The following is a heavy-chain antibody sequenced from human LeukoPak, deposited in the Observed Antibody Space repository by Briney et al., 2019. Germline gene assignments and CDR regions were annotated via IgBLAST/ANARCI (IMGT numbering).Heavy chain of an antibody. J-gene: IGHJ4*01. V-gene: IGHV3-7*01. D-gene: IGHD6-13*01. Sequence: GGSLRLSCAVSGFTFTDYWMNWVRQAPGKGLEWVASIKQDGGEKSYVDSVKGRFTISRDNTKSSLYLQINSLRAEDTAVYYCARDGTAAGLYFDLWGQGTLVTVSS. CDR2: IKQDGGEK. CDR1: GFTFTDYW. CDR3: ARDGTAAGLYFDL.